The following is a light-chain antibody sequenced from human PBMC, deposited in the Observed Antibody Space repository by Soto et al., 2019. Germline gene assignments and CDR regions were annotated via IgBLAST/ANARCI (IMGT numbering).Light chain of an antibody. Sequence: QSALTQPASVSGSPGQSITISCTGTSSDVGSYNLVSWYQQHPGKAPKLMIYEGSKLPSGVSNRFSGSKSGNTASLTISGLQAEDEADYYCCSYAGSSSLDVVFGGGTKLTVL. J-gene: IGLJ2*01. CDR2: EGS. V-gene: IGLV2-23*01. CDR1: SSDVGSYNL. CDR3: CSYAGSSSLDVV.